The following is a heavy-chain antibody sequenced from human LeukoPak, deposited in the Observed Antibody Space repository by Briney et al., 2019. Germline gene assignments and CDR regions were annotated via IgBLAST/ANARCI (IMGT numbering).Heavy chain of an antibody. CDR1: GYTFSSYG. Sequence: ASVKVSCKASGYTFSSYGINWVRQAPGQGLEWMGWISPLSGNTDYAQNFQGRVTMTTDTSSSKAYMELSSLRSDDTAIYYCARDYLAAPAYWGQGTLVTVSS. J-gene: IGHJ4*02. V-gene: IGHV1-18*01. CDR2: ISPLSGNT. CDR3: ARDYLAAPAY. D-gene: IGHD6-6*01.